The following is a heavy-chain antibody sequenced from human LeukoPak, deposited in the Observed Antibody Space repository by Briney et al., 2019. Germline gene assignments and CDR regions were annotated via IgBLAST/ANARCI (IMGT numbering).Heavy chain of an antibody. D-gene: IGHD6-19*01. V-gene: IGHV3-33*01. CDR1: GFTFSSYG. J-gene: IGHJ4*02. CDR2: IWYDGSNK. CDR3: ARGPYSSGSSADY. Sequence: PGGSLRLSCAASGFTFSSYGMHWVRQAPGKGLERVAVIWYDGSNKYYADSVKGRFTISRDNSKNTLYLQMNSLRAEDTAVYYCARGPYSSGSSADYWGQGTLVTVSS.